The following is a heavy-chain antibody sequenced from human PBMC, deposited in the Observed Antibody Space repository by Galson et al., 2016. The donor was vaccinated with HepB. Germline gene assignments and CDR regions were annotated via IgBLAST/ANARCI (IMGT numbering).Heavy chain of an antibody. CDR3: ACEGTYLDFWTKRGGMDV. J-gene: IGHJ6*02. CDR1: GFTFSTYS. CDR2: ISSGQTTI. D-gene: IGHD3/OR15-3a*01. V-gene: IGHV3-48*02. Sequence: SLRLSCAASGFTFSTYSMNWVRQAPGKGLEWLSYISSGQTTIYYADSVKGRFTISRDNAKNSLDLQMHSLRDEDTAVYYCACEGTYLDFWTKRGGMDVWGQETTVTVSS.